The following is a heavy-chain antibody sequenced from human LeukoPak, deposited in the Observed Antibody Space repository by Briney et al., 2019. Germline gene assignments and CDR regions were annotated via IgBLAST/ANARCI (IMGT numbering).Heavy chain of an antibody. CDR3: ARHGYYDSSGYPRLYFDY. Sequence: SQTLSLTCTVSGGSISSGSYYWSWIRQPAGKGLEWIGRIYTSGSTNYNPSLKSRVTISVDTSKNQFSLKLSSVTAADTAVYYCARHGYYDSSGYPRLYFDYWGQGTLVTVSS. D-gene: IGHD3-22*01. V-gene: IGHV4-61*02. CDR2: IYTSGST. CDR1: GGSISSGSYY. J-gene: IGHJ4*02.